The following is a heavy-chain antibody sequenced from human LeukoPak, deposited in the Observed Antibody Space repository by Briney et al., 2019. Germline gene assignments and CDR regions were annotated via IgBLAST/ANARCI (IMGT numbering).Heavy chain of an antibody. CDR2: IYYSGST. CDR1: GGSISSSNYY. D-gene: IGHD2-2*01. J-gene: IGHJ5*02. CDR3: ARHSSSTSCYFLP. Sequence: PSETLSLTCTVSGGSISSSNYYWGWIRQPPGTGLEWIGSIYYSGSTYYNPSLKSRVTISVDTSKNQFSLKLSSVTAADTAVYYCARHSSSTSCYFLPWGQGTLVTVSS. V-gene: IGHV4-39*01.